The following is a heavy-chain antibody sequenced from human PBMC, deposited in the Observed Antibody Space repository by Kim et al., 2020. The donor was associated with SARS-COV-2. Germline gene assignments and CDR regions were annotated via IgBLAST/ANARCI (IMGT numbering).Heavy chain of an antibody. CDR2: ISTTGNYI. V-gene: IGHV3-21*01. CDR3: ARAVVQGFYGTGHCFHS. Sequence: GGSLRLSCAASGFTFSSYSMIWVRQAPGKGLEWVSLISTTGNYIYYAHSLKGRLTISRDNTKNSLFLQMNSLRPDDTAVYYCARAVVQGFYGTGHCFHS. CDR1: GFTFSSYS. J-gene: IGHJ5*01. D-gene: IGHD3-10*01.